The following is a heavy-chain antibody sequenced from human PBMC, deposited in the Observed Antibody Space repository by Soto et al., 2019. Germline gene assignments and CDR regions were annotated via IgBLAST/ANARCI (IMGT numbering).Heavy chain of an antibody. CDR2: IDPSDSYT. CDR1: GYSFTSYW. V-gene: IGHV5-10-1*01. D-gene: IGHD2-2*01. J-gene: IGHJ6*02. Sequence: SLKISCKGSGYSFTSYWISWVRQMPGKGLEWMGRIDPSDSYTNYSPSFQGHVTISADKSISTAYLQWSSLKASDTAMYYCARPVVPAAADYYYYGMDVWGQGTTVTVSS. CDR3: ARPVVPAAADYYYYGMDV.